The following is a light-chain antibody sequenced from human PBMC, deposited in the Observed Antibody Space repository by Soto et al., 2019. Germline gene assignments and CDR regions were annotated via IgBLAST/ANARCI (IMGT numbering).Light chain of an antibody. J-gene: IGKJ1*01. CDR1: QGIGNA. CDR2: DAS. CDR3: QQYTNTNNPWM. Sequence: AIQMTQSPSSLSASVGDRVTISCRSSQGIGNALGWYQQKPGKPPKVLIYDASTLQSGVASRFSGSGSGTEFTLIISGLQPDDSATSYCQQYTNTNNPWMFGQGTKVDIK. V-gene: IGKV1D-13*01.